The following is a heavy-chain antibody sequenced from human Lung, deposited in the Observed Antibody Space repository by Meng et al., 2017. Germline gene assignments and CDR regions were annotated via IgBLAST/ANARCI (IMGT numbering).Heavy chain of an antibody. CDR3: ARGPTTMAHDFDY. CDR2: INHSGSN. CDR1: GGSFSDYY. J-gene: IGHJ4*02. D-gene: IGHD4-11*01. Sequence: QGQLKQWGAGLLMPSETLSLTCVVSGGSFSDYYWSWIRQPPGKGLEWIGEINHSGSNNYNPSLESRATISVDTSQNNLSLKLSSVTAADSAVYYCARGPTTMAHDFDYWGQGTLVTVSS. V-gene: IGHV4-34*01.